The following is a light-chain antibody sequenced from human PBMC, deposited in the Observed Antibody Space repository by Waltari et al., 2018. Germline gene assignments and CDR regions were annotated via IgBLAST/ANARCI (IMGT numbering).Light chain of an antibody. CDR1: QSISSY. V-gene: IGKV1-39*01. CDR2: AAS. CDR3: QQSYSTLWWT. Sequence: DIQMTQSPSSLSASVGDRVPIPCRASQSISSYLNWYQQKPGKAPKLLIYAASSLQSGVPSRFSGSGSGTDFTLTISSLQPEDFATYYCQQSYSTLWWTFGQGTKVEIK. J-gene: IGKJ1*01.